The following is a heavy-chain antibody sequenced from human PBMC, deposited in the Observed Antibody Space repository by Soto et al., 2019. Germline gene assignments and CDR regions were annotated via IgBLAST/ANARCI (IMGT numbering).Heavy chain of an antibody. CDR1: GFSLSSTRMA. V-gene: IGHV2-5*02. J-gene: IGHJ4*02. D-gene: IGHD6-19*01. Sequence: QITLKESGPTLVKPTQTLTLTCTFSGFSLSSTRMAVGWIRQPPGKALEWLALIYWDDDKRYSPFLKSRLTITTDTSKNQVVLTMSNMDPVDTARYYCAHIVVAGLGYYFYYWGKGTLVTVSS. CDR3: AHIVVAGLGYYFYY. CDR2: IYWDDDK.